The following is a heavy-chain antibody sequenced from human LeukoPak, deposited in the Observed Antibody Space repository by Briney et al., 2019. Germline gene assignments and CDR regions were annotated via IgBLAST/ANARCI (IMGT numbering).Heavy chain of an antibody. D-gene: IGHD3-22*01. Sequence: GGSLRLSCAASGFTFSSYAMSWVRQAPGKGLEWVSAISGSGGSTYYADSVKGRFTISRDNSKNTLYLQMNSLRAEDTAVYYCAKEGYYYDSSGLNWFDPWGQGTLVTVSS. V-gene: IGHV3-23*01. J-gene: IGHJ5*02. CDR2: ISGSGGST. CDR3: AKEGYYYDSSGLNWFDP. CDR1: GFTFSSYA.